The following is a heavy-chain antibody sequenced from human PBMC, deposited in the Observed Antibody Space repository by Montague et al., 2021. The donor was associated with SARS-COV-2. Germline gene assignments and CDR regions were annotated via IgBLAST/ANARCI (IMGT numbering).Heavy chain of an antibody. CDR3: ARDDYDILTGPFDY. J-gene: IGHJ4*02. D-gene: IGHD3-9*01. Sequence: PLRLSCAASGFTFSSYAMHWARQAPGKGLEWVAAISYDGSNKYYADSVKGRFTISRDNSKNTLYVQMNSLRAEDTAVYYCARDDYDILTGPFDYWGQGTLVTVSS. CDR1: GFTFSSYA. V-gene: IGHV3-30*04. CDR2: ISYDGSNK.